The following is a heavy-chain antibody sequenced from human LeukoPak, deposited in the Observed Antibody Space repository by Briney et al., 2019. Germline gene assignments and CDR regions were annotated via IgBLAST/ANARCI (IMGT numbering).Heavy chain of an antibody. D-gene: IGHD5-12*01. CDR1: GFTFSSYA. CDR3: ARSRLLVAVPFDY. CDR2: ISSNGGST. J-gene: IGHJ4*02. V-gene: IGHV3-64*01. Sequence: VGSPRLSCAASGFTFSSYAMHWVRQAPGKGLEYVSAISSNGGSTYYANSVTGRFTISRDNSKNTLYLQMGSLRAEDMAVYYCARSRLLVAVPFDYWGQGTLVTVSS.